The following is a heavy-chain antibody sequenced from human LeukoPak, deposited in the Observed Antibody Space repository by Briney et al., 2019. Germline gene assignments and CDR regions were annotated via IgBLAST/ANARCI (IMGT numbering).Heavy chain of an antibody. CDR2: IYYSGST. CDR1: GDSISSSSYS. CDR3: ASGLYTYGPYYYFDY. Sequence: PSETLSLTCTVSGDSISSSSYSWGWIRQPPGKGLEWIGSIYYSGSTYYNPSLKSRVTISVDTSKNQFSLKLSSVTAADTAVYYCASGLYTYGPYYYFDYWGQGTLVTVSS. J-gene: IGHJ4*02. V-gene: IGHV4-39*01. D-gene: IGHD5-18*01.